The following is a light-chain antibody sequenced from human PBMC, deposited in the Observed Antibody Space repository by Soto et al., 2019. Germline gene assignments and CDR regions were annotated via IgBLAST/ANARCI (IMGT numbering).Light chain of an antibody. CDR3: QQSDSYPYT. CDR1: QSITNY. V-gene: IGKV1-39*01. Sequence: DIQMTQSPSSLSVCVGDRVTITCRASQSITNYLNWYQQKPGKAPKLLVYAASSLQSGVPSRFSGNGSGTDFTLTISSLQPEDFASYYCQQSDSYPYTFGQGTKVEMK. J-gene: IGKJ2*01. CDR2: AAS.